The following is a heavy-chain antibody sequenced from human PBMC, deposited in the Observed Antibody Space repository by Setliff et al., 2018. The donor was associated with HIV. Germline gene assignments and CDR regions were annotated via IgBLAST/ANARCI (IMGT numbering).Heavy chain of an antibody. Sequence: PSETLSLTCTVFGGSISSSSYYWGWIRQPPGKGLEWIGSIYFSGRTYYNPSLKSRVTMSVDTSKHQFSLNLNSVTAADTAVYFCARTRGYTYGYIDSWAQGTPVTVSS. J-gene: IGHJ4*02. CDR1: GGSISSSSYY. CDR2: IYFSGRT. CDR3: ARTRGYTYGYIDS. V-gene: IGHV4-39*01. D-gene: IGHD5-18*01.